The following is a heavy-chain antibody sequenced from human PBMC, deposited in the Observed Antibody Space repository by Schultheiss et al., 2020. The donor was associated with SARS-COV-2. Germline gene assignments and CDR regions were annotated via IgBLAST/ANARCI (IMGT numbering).Heavy chain of an antibody. D-gene: IGHD3-3*01. Sequence: GESLKISCAASGFTFSSYGMHWVRQAPGKGLEWVAVIWYDGSNKYYADSVKGRFTISRDNSKNTLYLQMNSLRAEDTAVYYCTTEPSLRFLEWLLSHDAFDIWGQGTMVTVSS. CDR1: GFTFSSYG. CDR2: IWYDGSNK. J-gene: IGHJ3*02. V-gene: IGHV3-33*01. CDR3: TTEPSLRFLEWLLSHDAFDI.